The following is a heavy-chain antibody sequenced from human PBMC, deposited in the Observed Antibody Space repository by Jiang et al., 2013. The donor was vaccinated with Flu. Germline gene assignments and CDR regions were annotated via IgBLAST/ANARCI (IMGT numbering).Heavy chain of an antibody. CDR3: ASGPYGSSDF. V-gene: IGHV6-1*01. J-gene: IGHJ4*02. Sequence: QTLSLTCAISGDSVSSNSATWNWIRQSPSRGLEWLGRTYYRSKWYNDYAASVKSRITISPDTSKNQFSLHLNSVTPEDTAVYYCASGPYGSSDFWGQGTLVTVSS. CDR1: GDSVSSNSAT. D-gene: IGHD3-10*01. CDR2: TYYRSKWYN.